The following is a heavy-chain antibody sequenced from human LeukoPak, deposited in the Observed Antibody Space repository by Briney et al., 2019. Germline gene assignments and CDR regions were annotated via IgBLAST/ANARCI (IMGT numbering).Heavy chain of an antibody. CDR2: INHSGST. J-gene: IGHJ6*02. D-gene: IGHD6-19*01. Sequence: SETLSLTCAVYGGSFSGYYWGWIRQPPGKGLEWIGEINHSGSTNYNPSLKSRVTISVDTSKNQFSLKLSSVTAADTAVYYRARRKQWLVRDYYYYGMDVWGQGTTVTVSS. CDR1: GGSFSGYY. V-gene: IGHV4-34*01. CDR3: ARRKQWLVRDYYYYGMDV.